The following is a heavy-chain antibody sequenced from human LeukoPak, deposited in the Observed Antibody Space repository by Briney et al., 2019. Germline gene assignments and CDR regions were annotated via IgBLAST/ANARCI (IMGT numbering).Heavy chain of an antibody. J-gene: IGHJ4*02. V-gene: IGHV3-30*02. D-gene: IGHD5-12*01. CDR2: IRYDGSNK. CDR1: GLSFSSYG. Sequence: GGSLRLSCAASGLSFSSYGMHWVRQAPGKGLEWVAFIRYDGSNKYYVDSVKGRFTISRDNPKNTLHLQMNSLRAEDTAVYYCAKLLSGYDRFDYWDQGTLVTVSS. CDR3: AKLLSGYDRFDY.